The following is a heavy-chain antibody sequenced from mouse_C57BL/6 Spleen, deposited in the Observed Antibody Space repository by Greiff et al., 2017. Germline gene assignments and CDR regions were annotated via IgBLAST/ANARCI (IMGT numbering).Heavy chain of an antibody. V-gene: IGHV1-81*01. Sequence: QVQLQQSGAELARPGASVKLSCKAPGYTFTSYGISWVKQRTGQGLEWIGEIYPRRGNTYYNEKFKGKATLTADKSSSTAYMELRSLTSEDSAVYFCARDYYGSSYKYLDYWGQGTTLTVSS. J-gene: IGHJ2*01. CDR1: GYTFTSYG. D-gene: IGHD1-1*01. CDR2: IYPRRGNT. CDR3: ARDYYGSSYKYLDY.